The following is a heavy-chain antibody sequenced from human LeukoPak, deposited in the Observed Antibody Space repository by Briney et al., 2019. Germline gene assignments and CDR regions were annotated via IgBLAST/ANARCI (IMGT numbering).Heavy chain of an antibody. J-gene: IGHJ3*02. V-gene: IGHV1-69*02. Sequence: ASVKVSCKASGGTFSSYTISWVRQAPGQGLEWMGRIIPILGIANYAQKFQGRVTITTDESTSTAYMELSSLRSEDTAVYYCARSETIFGVVIPRWTFDIWGQGTMVTVSS. CDR3: ARSETIFGVVIPRWTFDI. D-gene: IGHD3-3*01. CDR2: IIPILGIA. CDR1: GGTFSSYT.